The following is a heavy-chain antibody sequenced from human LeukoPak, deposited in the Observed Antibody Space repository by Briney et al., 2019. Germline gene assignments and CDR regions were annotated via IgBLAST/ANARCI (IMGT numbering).Heavy chain of an antibody. CDR3: ARVPNVWDYYGSGSRDY. J-gene: IGHJ4*02. V-gene: IGHV3-30-3*01. CDR1: GFTFSSYA. D-gene: IGHD3-10*01. Sequence: GGSLRLSCAASGFTFSSYAMHWVRQAPGKGLEWVAVISYDGSNKYYADSVKGRFTISRDNSKNTLCLQMNSLRAEDTAVYYCARVPNVWDYYGSGSRDYWGQGTLVTVSS. CDR2: ISYDGSNK.